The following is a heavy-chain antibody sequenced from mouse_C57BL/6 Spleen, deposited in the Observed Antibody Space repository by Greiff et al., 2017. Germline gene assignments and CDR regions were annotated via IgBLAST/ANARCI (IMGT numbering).Heavy chain of an antibody. CDR2: IYPGDGDT. V-gene: IGHV1-82*01. CDR1: GYAFSSSW. Sequence: QVQLQQSGPELVKPGASVKISCKASGYAFSSSWMNWVKQRPGKGLEWIGRIYPGDGDTNYNGKFKGKATLTADKSSSTAYMQLSSLTSEDSAVYFCANYYGSSAMDYWGQGTSVTVSS. CDR3: ANYYGSSAMDY. D-gene: IGHD1-1*01. J-gene: IGHJ4*01.